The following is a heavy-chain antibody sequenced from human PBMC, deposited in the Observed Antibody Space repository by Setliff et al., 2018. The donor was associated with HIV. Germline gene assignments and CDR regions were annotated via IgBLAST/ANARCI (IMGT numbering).Heavy chain of an antibody. D-gene: IGHD3-16*02. V-gene: IGHV1-24*01. CDR1: GYTLTEVS. CDR2: FDPQDGET. CDR3: ARASVRAYYDYVWASHRYGY. J-gene: IGHJ4*02. Sequence: ASVKVSCKVSGYTLTEVSMHWVRQAPKKGLEWMGYFDPQDGETVHAQKFQGRVTLTEDTSTDTAYMELSGLRSEDTAVYYCARASVRAYYDYVWASHRYGYWGEGTLVTVSS.